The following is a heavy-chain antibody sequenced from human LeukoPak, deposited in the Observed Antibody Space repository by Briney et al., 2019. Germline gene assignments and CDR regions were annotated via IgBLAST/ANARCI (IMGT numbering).Heavy chain of an antibody. V-gene: IGHV1-69*04. J-gene: IGHJ4*02. Sequence: SVKVSCKASGGIFSSYAINWVRQAPGQGLEWMGRIIPILGIANYAQKFQGRVTITADKSTSTAYMELSSLRSEDTAVYYCARDHGPYYFDYWGQGTLVTVSS. CDR3: ARDHGPYYFDY. CDR1: GGIFSSYA. CDR2: IIPILGIA.